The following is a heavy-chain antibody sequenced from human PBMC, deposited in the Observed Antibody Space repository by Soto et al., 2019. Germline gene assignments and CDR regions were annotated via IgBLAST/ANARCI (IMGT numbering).Heavy chain of an antibody. V-gene: IGHV1-18*04. CDR2: ISPNSGRP. J-gene: IGHJ3*02. CDR3: ARDLSKRITIFGVDPPSAFDI. CDR1: GYTFTKYD. Sequence: GASVKVSCKASGYTFTKYDISWVRQAPGQGLEWLGLISPNSGRPSYAQKFEGRVTMTTDTSTSTAYMELRSLRSDDTAVYYCARDLSKRITIFGVDPPSAFDIWGQGTMVTVSS. D-gene: IGHD3-3*01.